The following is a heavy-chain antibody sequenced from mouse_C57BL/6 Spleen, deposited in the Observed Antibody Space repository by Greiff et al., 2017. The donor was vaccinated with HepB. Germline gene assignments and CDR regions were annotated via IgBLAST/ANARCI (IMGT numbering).Heavy chain of an antibody. V-gene: IGHV1-76*01. CDR3: ARGLFTGYFDV. Sequence: VQLQQSGAELVRPGASVKLSCKASGYTFTDYYINWVKQRPGQGLEWIARIYPGSGNTYYNEKFKGKATLTAEKSSSTAYMQLSSLTSEDSAVYCCARGLFTGYFDVWGTGTTVTVSS. D-gene: IGHD3-1*01. CDR2: IYPGSGNT. CDR1: GYTFTDYY. J-gene: IGHJ1*03.